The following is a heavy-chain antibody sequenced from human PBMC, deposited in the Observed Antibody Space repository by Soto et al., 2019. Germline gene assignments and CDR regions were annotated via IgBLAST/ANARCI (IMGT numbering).Heavy chain of an antibody. CDR2: IYYSGST. Sequence: SETLSLTCTVSGVSISTYYWNWIRQPPGKGLEWIGYIYYSGSTNYNPSLKSRVTTSLDKSNNQFSLKLSSVTAADTAVYYCAKYDTSGYGMDYWGQGTLVTVSS. J-gene: IGHJ4*02. V-gene: IGHV4-59*01. CDR1: GVSISTYY. CDR3: AKYDTSGYGMDY. D-gene: IGHD3-22*01.